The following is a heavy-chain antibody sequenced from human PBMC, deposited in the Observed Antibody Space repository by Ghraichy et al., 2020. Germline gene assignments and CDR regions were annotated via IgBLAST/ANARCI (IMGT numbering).Heavy chain of an antibody. J-gene: IGHJ6*02. Sequence: ASVKVSCKASGYTFTGYYIHWVRQAPGQGLEWMGWINPNSGCTNFAQKFQGRVTMTRDTSISTAYMELRRLRSDDTAVYYCAREVITYYYGMDVWGQGNTVTVSS. V-gene: IGHV1-2*02. CDR3: AREVITYYYGMDV. CDR1: GYTFTGYY. CDR2: INPNSGCT. D-gene: IGHD3-22*01.